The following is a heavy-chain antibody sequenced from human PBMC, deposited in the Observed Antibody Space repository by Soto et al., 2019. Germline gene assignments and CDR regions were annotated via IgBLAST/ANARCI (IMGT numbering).Heavy chain of an antibody. Sequence: QVHLVQSGAEVKKPGASVEVSCKGSGYTFTSYGITWVRQAPGQGLEWMGWISAHNGNTNYAEKLQGRVTVTRDTSTSTAYMELRSVRSDDTAVYYCARWRYGDYWGQGALVTVSS. D-gene: IGHD1-1*01. CDR1: GYTFTSYG. CDR3: ARWRYGDY. CDR2: ISAHNGNT. V-gene: IGHV1-18*01. J-gene: IGHJ4*02.